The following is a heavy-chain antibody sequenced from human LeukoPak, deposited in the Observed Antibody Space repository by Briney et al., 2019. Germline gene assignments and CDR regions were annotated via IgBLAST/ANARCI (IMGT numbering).Heavy chain of an antibody. D-gene: IGHD2-21*02. J-gene: IGHJ3*02. CDR3: ARYVTGAFDI. CDR1: GDSVSSNSAT. CDR2: TFYRSKWYN. V-gene: IGHV6-1*01. Sequence: SQTLSLTCAISGDSVSSNSATWNWIRQSPSRGLEWLGRTFYRSKWYNEYAVSVKSRIIVNPDTSTNHFSLQLNSVTPEDTAVHYCARYVTGAFDIWGLGTIVTVSS.